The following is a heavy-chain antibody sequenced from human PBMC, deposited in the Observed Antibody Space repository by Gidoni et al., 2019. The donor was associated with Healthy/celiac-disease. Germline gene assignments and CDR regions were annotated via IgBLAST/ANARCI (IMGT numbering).Heavy chain of an antibody. CDR2: ISSSSSYI. CDR3: ARLKGYDFWSGLNWFDP. J-gene: IGHJ5*02. D-gene: IGHD3-3*01. V-gene: IGHV3-21*01. Sequence: EVQLVESGGGLVKPGGSLRLSCAASGFTFSSYSMTWVRQAPGKGLEWVSSISSSSSYIYYADSVKGRFTISRDNAKNSLHLQMNSLRAEDTAVYYCARLKGYDFWSGLNWFDPWGQRTLVTVSS. CDR1: GFTFSSYS.